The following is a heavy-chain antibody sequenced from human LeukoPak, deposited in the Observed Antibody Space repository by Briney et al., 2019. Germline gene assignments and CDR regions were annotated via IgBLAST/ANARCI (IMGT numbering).Heavy chain of an antibody. CDR1: GGSISSSSYY. Sequence: SETLSLTCTVSGGSISSSSYYWGWIRQPPGKGLEWIGYIYYSGSTYYNPSLKSRVTISVDTSKNQFSLKLSSVTAADTAVYYCARGEDDGSLSVNFDYWGQGTLVTVSS. V-gene: IGHV4-31*03. D-gene: IGHD5-24*01. CDR3: ARGEDDGSLSVNFDY. CDR2: IYYSGST. J-gene: IGHJ4*02.